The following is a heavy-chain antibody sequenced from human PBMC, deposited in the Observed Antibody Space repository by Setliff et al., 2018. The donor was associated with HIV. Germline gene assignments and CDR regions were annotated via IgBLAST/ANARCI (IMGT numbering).Heavy chain of an antibody. V-gene: IGHV4-39*01. Sequence: SETLSLTCTVSGGSISSSSYYWDWIRQPPGKGLEWIGSIYYSGSTYYNPSLKSRVTISVDTSKNQFSLKLSSVTAADTAVYYCARHKSQPYYFDYWGQGTLVTVSS. J-gene: IGHJ4*02. CDR3: ARHKSQPYYFDY. CDR2: IYYSGST. CDR1: GGSISSSSYY.